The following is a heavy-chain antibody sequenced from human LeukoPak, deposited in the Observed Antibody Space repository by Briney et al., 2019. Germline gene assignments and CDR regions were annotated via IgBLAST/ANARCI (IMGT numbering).Heavy chain of an antibody. CDR1: GGSISSGGYY. J-gene: IGHJ3*02. Sequence: SQTLSLTCTVSGGSISSGGYYWSWIRQLPGKGLECIGFIYYSGSTFYNPSLKSRVTISIDTSKNQFSLKLSSVTAADTAVYYCASLYHLDSSGYYYGKADIWGQGTMVTVSS. D-gene: IGHD3-22*01. CDR2: IYYSGST. CDR3: ASLYHLDSSGYYYGKADI. V-gene: IGHV4-31*03.